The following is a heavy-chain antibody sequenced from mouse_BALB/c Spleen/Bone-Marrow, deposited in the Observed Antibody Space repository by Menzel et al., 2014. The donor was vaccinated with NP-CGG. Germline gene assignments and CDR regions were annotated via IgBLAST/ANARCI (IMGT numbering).Heavy chain of an antibody. Sequence: QVQLQQSGAELVKPGASVKLSCKASGYTFTSYYMYWVKQRPGQGLGWIGEINPSNGGTNFNEKFKNKATLTVDKSSSTAYMQLSSLIFEDSAVYYCTRSNGNWFAYWGQGTLVTVSA. CDR2: INPSNGGT. CDR1: GYTFTSYY. CDR3: TRSNGNWFAY. V-gene: IGHV1S81*02. D-gene: IGHD2-1*01. J-gene: IGHJ3*01.